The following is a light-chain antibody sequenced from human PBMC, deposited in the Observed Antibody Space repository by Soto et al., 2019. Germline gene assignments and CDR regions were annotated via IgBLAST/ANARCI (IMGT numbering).Light chain of an antibody. CDR1: QSISRY. CDR2: AAS. J-gene: IGKJ2*01. V-gene: IGKV1-39*01. Sequence: DIQMTQSPSPLSASVGDRVTITCRASQSISRYLNLYQQRPGKAPDLLIYAASSLQSGVPPRFSCSGSGTDFTLTISNLQPEDFATYYCQQTYSTPNTFGQGTKLEIK. CDR3: QQTYSTPNT.